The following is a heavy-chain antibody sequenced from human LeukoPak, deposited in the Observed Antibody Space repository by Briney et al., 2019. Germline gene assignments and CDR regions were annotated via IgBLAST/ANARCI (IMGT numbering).Heavy chain of an antibody. D-gene: IGHD6-13*01. V-gene: IGHV4-39*01. CDR2: IYYSGST. CDR1: GGSITRSQYY. J-gene: IGHJ5*02. CDR3: ARQRIVATGTGWFDP. Sequence: PSETLSLTCSVSGGSITRSQYYWGWVRQPPGKGLEWIGSIYYSGSTYYNPSLKSRVTISVDTSKNQFSLKLSSVTAADTAVYYCARQRIVATGTGWFDPWGQGTLVTVSS.